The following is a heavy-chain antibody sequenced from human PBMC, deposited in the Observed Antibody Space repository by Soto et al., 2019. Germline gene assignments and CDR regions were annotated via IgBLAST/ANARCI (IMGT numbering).Heavy chain of an antibody. V-gene: IGHV1-69*01. CDR3: ARGRYGYNYYYYYGMDV. CDR2: IIPIFGTA. J-gene: IGHJ6*02. D-gene: IGHD5-18*01. Sequence: QVQLVQSGAEVKKPGSSVKVSCKASGGTFSSYAISWVRQAPGQGLEWMGGIIPIFGTANYAQKFQGRVTITADESTSTAYMELSSLRSEDTAVYYCARGRYGYNYYYYYGMDVWGQGTTVTVSS. CDR1: GGTFSSYA.